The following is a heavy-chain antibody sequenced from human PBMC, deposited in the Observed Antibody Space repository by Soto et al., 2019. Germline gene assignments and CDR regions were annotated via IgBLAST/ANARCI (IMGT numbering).Heavy chain of an antibody. J-gene: IGHJ5*02. CDR2: ISAYNGNT. Sequence: QVQLVQSGAEVKKPGASVKVSCKASGYTFSSYGISWVRQAPGQGLEWMGRISAYNGNTNYAQKLQGRVTMTTDTSTSTAYMELRSLRSDDTAMYYCARDRGYNWTYGWFDPWGQGTLVTVSS. CDR3: ARDRGYNWTYGWFDP. V-gene: IGHV1-18*01. D-gene: IGHD1-7*01. CDR1: GYTFSSYG.